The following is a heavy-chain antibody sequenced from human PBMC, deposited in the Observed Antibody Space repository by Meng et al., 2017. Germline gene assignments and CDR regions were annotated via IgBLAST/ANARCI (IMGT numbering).Heavy chain of an antibody. Sequence: GESLKISCAASGFTFSQYWMTWVRQAPGKGLDWVSYISSSGSTIYYADSVKGRFTISRDNAKNSLYLQMSSLRAEDTGVYYCARVFGWYFDLWGRGTLVTVSS. V-gene: IGHV3-48*03. D-gene: IGHD3-10*01. CDR2: ISSSGSTI. CDR1: GFTFSQYW. J-gene: IGHJ2*01. CDR3: ARVFGWYFDL.